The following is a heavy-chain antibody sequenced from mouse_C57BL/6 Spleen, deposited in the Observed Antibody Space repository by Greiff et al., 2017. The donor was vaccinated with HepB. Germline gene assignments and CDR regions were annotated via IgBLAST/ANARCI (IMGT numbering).Heavy chain of an antibody. Sequence: EVQLQHSGPELVKPGASVKISCKASGYSFTGYYMNWVKQSPEKSLEWIGEINPSTGGTTYNQKFKAKATLTVDESSSTAYMQLKSLTSEDSAVYYCARYYGSPFDYWGQGTTLTVSS. CDR2: INPSTGGT. D-gene: IGHD1-1*01. CDR1: GYSFTGYY. J-gene: IGHJ2*01. CDR3: ARYYGSPFDY. V-gene: IGHV1-42*01.